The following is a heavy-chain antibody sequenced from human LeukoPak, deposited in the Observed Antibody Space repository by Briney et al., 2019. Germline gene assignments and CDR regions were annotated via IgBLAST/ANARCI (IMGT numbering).Heavy chain of an antibody. D-gene: IGHD4-11*01. Sequence: PSETLSLTRAVHGGPLSGYYWSWIRQPPGKGLEWIGEINLGGSSNYNPSLKNRVTMSVDTSKNRFSLKVKSVTAADTAVYYCARVPVTANWFDPWGQGTLVTVSS. J-gene: IGHJ5*02. CDR1: GGPLSGYY. CDR3: ARVPVTANWFDP. V-gene: IGHV4-34*01. CDR2: INLGGSS.